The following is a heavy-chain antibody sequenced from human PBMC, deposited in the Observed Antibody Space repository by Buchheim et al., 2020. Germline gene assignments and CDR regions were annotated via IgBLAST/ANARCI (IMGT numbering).Heavy chain of an antibody. CDR3: ARDGSSWYLGVFDY. CDR1: GFTFSSYS. CDR2: ISSSSSTI. J-gene: IGHJ4*02. V-gene: IGHV3-48*04. D-gene: IGHD6-13*01. Sequence: EVQLVESGGGLVQPGGSLRLSCAASGFTFSSYSMNWVRQAPGKGLEWVSYISSSSSTIYYADSVKGRFTIYRDNAKNSLYLKMNSLRAEDTAVYYCARDGSSWYLGVFDYWGQGTL.